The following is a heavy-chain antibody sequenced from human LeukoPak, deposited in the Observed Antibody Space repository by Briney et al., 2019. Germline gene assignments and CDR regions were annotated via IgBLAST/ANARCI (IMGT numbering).Heavy chain of an antibody. Sequence: GGSLTLSCAASGFTFSRYWMSWVRQAPGKGLEWVANIKQDGSEKYYVDSVKGRITISRDNAKNSLYLQMNSLRAEDTAVYYCARGSRGLDDSDYFDYWGQGTLVTVSS. V-gene: IGHV3-7*01. CDR3: ARGSRGLDDSDYFDY. CDR2: IKQDGSEK. CDR1: GFTFSRYW. D-gene: IGHD2-21*02. J-gene: IGHJ4*02.